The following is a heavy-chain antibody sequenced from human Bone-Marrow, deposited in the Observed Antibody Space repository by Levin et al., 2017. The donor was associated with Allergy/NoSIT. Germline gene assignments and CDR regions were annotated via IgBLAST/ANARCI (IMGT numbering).Heavy chain of an antibody. CDR1: GFSFSYYA. Sequence: GESLKISCAASGFSFSYYAMSWVRQAPGKGLEWVSGISSSGDTTSYADSVKGRFSISRDNSKNTLHLHMDNVRAEDTAVYYCAKDNTAFRSTMLPPYDYWGQGTLVTVSS. D-gene: IGHD3-10*02. V-gene: IGHV3-23*01. CDR3: AKDNTAFRSTMLPPYDY. J-gene: IGHJ4*02. CDR2: ISSSGDTT.